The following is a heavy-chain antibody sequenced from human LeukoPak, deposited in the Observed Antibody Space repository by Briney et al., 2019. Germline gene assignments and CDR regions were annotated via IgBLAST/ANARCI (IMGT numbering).Heavy chain of an antibody. V-gene: IGHV3-7*01. CDR3: AREYCSGTSCYGYFDY. D-gene: IGHD2-2*01. CDR2: IKQDGSQI. Sequence: PGGSLRLSCATSGFTFSSYWMSWVRRAPGKGLEWVANIKQDGSQIFYVDSVKGRFTISRDTAKNSLSLQMNSLRAEDTAVYYCAREYCSGTSCYGYFDYWGQGTLVTVSP. J-gene: IGHJ4*02. CDR1: GFTFSSYW.